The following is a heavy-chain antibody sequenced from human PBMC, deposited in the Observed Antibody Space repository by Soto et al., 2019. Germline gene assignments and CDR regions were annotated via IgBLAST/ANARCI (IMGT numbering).Heavy chain of an antibody. CDR1: GGTFSSYA. CDR3: ARVRYDSSGYYYRYYYYYGMDV. J-gene: IGHJ6*02. V-gene: IGHV1-69*13. Sequence: SVKVSCKASGGTFSSYAISWVRQAPGQGLEWMGGIIPIFGTADYAQKFQGRVTITADDFTSTAYMELSSLRSEDTAVYYCARVRYDSSGYYYRYYYYYGMDVWGQGTTVTAP. CDR2: IIPIFGTA. D-gene: IGHD3-22*01.